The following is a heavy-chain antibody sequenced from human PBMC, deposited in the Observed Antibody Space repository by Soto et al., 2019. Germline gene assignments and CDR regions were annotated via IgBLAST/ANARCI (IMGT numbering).Heavy chain of an antibody. J-gene: IGHJ6*02. CDR1: GDTFSSYA. CDR3: ARDGSGYRSRASPMDV. V-gene: IGHV1-69*01. CDR2: IIPIFGTA. D-gene: IGHD3-22*01. Sequence: QVQLVQSGAEVKKPGSSVKVSCKASGDTFSSYAISWVRQAPGQGLEWMGGIIPIFGTANYAQKFKGRVTITEDESTSTAYMELSSLTSEDTAVYYCARDGSGYRSRASPMDVWGQGTTVTVSS.